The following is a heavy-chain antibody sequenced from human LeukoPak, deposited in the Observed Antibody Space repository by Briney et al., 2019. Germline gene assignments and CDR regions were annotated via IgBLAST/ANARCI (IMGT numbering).Heavy chain of an antibody. D-gene: IGHD6-19*01. CDR2: HSGSGGST. CDR3: AKGRGWSFDY. CDR1: GFTFSTHA. J-gene: IGHJ4*02. Sequence: GGSLRLSCAASGFTFSTHAKSWVPQAPGKGLEWVSAHSGSGGSTYYADSVKGRFTISRDNSKNMVYLQMNSLRAEDTAVYYCAKGRGWSFDYWGQGTLFTVSS. V-gene: IGHV3-23*01.